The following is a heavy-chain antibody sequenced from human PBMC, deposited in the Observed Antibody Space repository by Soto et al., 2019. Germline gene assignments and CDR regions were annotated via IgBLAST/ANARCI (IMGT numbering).Heavy chain of an antibody. D-gene: IGHD3-9*01. V-gene: IGHV3-30*18. CDR1: GFTFSSYG. CDR2: ISYDGSNK. CDR3: AKTFSYYDILTGYLDPFDY. J-gene: IGHJ4*02. Sequence: PGGSLRLSCAASGFTFSSYGMHWVRQAPGKGLEWVAVISYDGSNKYYADSVKGRFTISRDNSENTLYLQMNSLRAEDTAVYYCAKTFSYYDILTGYLDPFDYWGQGTLVTVSS.